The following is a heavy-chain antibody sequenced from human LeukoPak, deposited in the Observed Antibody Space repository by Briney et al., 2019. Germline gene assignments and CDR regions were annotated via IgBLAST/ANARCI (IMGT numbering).Heavy chain of an antibody. Sequence: SETLSLTCSVSRGSIISGGYYSRWIRQHPGKGLEWIGNIYYSGSTYYNPSLKSRVTISVDTSKNQFSLKLSSVTAADTAVYYCSSRGWLRNIDYGGQGTLVTVSS. J-gene: IGHJ4*02. CDR3: SSRGWLRNIDY. V-gene: IGHV4-31*03. CDR2: IYYSGST. D-gene: IGHD5-18*01. CDR1: RGSIISGGYY.